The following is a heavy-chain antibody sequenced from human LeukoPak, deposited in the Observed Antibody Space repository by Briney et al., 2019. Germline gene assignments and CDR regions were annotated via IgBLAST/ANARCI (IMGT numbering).Heavy chain of an antibody. Sequence: ASVKVSCKASGYTFTSYGISWVRQAPGQGLEWMGWISAYNGNTNYAQKLQGRVTMTTDTSTSTAYMELRSLRSDDTAVYYCAREFLGSITIFGVVISGMDVWGQGTTVTVSS. J-gene: IGHJ6*02. V-gene: IGHV1-18*01. CDR3: AREFLGSITIFGVVISGMDV. D-gene: IGHD3-3*01. CDR2: ISAYNGNT. CDR1: GYTFTSYG.